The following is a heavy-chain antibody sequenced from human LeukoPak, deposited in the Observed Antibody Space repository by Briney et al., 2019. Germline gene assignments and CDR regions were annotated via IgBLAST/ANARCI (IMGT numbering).Heavy chain of an antibody. CDR3: AKENWAYNWKYDSSGSGINY. J-gene: IGHJ4*02. D-gene: IGHD3-22*01. CDR1: GFTFSNYA. Sequence: GGSLRLSCAASGFTFSNYAMSWDRQAPGKGLEWVSTISGGGGSTYYVDSVKGQFTISRDNSKNTLYLQMNSLRAEDTAVYYCAKENWAYNWKYDSSGSGINYWGQGTPVTVSS. V-gene: IGHV3-23*01. CDR2: ISGGGGST.